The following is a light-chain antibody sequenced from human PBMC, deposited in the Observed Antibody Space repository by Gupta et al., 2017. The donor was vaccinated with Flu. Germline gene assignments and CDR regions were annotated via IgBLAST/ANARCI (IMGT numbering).Light chain of an antibody. CDR3: QSPDSTVTSLV. Sequence: SYELTQPPSVSVSPGQTARITCSGDALPKQYAYWYQQKPGQAPVLVIYKDNERPSGIPERFSGSSSGTTVTLTIRGVQAEDEADYYCQSPDSTVTSLVFGGGTKLTVL. CDR1: ALPKQY. CDR2: KDN. V-gene: IGLV3-25*03. J-gene: IGLJ3*02.